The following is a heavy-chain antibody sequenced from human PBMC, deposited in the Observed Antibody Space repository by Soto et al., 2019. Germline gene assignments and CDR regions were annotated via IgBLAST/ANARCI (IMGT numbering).Heavy chain of an antibody. CDR3: ARCHRGLRCHLDS. V-gene: IGHV4-4*07. CDR1: GGSISSYY. CDR2: IHTTDGT. D-gene: IGHD2-8*01. Sequence: SETLSLTCTGSGGSISSYYWSWIRQPAGKGMEWIGRIHTTDGTNYNPSLKSRVTMTRDTSVNLAYLHLSSLKSDDTAVYFCARCHRGLRCHLDSWGQGTLVTVSS. J-gene: IGHJ4*02.